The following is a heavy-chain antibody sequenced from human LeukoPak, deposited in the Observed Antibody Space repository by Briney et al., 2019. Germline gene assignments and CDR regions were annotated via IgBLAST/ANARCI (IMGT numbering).Heavy chain of an antibody. CDR3: AKVSRGSYYGGASYYFDY. V-gene: IGHV3-43*02. Sequence: GGSLRLSCAASGFTFDDYAMHWVRQAPGKGLEWVSLISGDGGSTYYADSVKGRFTISRDNSKNSLYLQMNSLRTEDTALCYCAKVSRGSYYGGASYYFDYWGQGTLVTVSS. D-gene: IGHD1-26*01. CDR2: ISGDGGST. CDR1: GFTFDDYA. J-gene: IGHJ4*02.